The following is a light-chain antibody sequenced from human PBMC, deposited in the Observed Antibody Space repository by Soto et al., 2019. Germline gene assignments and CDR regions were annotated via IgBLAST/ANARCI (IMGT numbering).Light chain of an antibody. CDR1: QSISSSY. J-gene: IGKJ1*01. CDR2: GAS. V-gene: IGKV3-20*01. CDR3: QQYGLSPWT. Sequence: DIVLPQSPGTLSSSPGERATLSCRASQSISSSYLAWYQQRPGQAPRLLIYGASSRATGIPDRFSGSGSGTDFTLTISRLEPEDFAVYYCQQYGLSPWTFGQGTKVEI.